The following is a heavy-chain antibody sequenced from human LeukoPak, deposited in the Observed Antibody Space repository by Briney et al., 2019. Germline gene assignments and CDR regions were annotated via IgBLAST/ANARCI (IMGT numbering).Heavy chain of an antibody. J-gene: IGHJ4*02. CDR3: ARSISPGLLEIDY. CDR1: GGSVRSGSYY. V-gene: IGHV4-61*01. D-gene: IGHD3-3*02. Sequence: PSETLSLTCTVSGGSVRSGSYYWSWIRQPPGKGLEWIGYIYYSGSTNYNPSLKSRVTISVDTSKNQFSLKLSSVTAADTAVYYCARSISPGLLEIDYWGQGTLVTVSS. CDR2: IYYSGST.